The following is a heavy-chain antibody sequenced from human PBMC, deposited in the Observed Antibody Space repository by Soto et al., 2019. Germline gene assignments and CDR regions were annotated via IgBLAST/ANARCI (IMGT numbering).Heavy chain of an antibody. CDR1: GGSISSYY. Sequence: SETLSLTXTVSGGSISSYYWSWIRQPPGKGLEWIGYIYYSGSTNYNPSLKSRVTISVDTSKNQFSLKLSSVTAADTAVDYCSRYGAMFRGVMPLIWSAPGAQGTLFTVSS. J-gene: IGHJ5*02. CDR3: SRYGAMFRGVMPLIWSAP. V-gene: IGHV4-59*01. D-gene: IGHD3-10*01. CDR2: IYYSGST.